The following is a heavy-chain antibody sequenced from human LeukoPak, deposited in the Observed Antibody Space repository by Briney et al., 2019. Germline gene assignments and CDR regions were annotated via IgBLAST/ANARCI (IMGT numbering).Heavy chain of an antibody. CDR2: ISSSSSYI. V-gene: IGHV3-21*01. J-gene: IGHJ5*02. Sequence: PGGSLRLSCAASGFTFSSYAMTWVRQAPGKGLEWVSSISSSSSYIYYADSVKGRFTISRDNAKNTLYLQMNSLRAEDTAVYYCARWMTTVTTYNWFDPWGQGTLVTVSS. CDR3: ARWMTTVTTYNWFDP. D-gene: IGHD4-17*01. CDR1: GFTFSSYA.